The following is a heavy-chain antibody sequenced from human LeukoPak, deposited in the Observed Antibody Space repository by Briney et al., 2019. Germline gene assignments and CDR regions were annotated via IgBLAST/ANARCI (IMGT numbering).Heavy chain of an antibody. Sequence: ASMKVSCKASGYTLTGYYMHWVRQAPGQGLEWMGWINPNSGGTNYAQKFQGRVTMTRDTSISTAYMELSRLRSDDTAVYYCAKGPSSITMIVVVRPIDYWGQGTLVTVSS. CDR1: GYTLTGYY. V-gene: IGHV1-2*02. CDR3: AKGPSSITMIVVVRPIDY. J-gene: IGHJ4*02. D-gene: IGHD3-22*01. CDR2: INPNSGGT.